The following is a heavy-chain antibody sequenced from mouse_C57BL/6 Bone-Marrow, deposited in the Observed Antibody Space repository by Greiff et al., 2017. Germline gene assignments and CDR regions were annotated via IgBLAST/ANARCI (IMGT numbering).Heavy chain of an antibody. V-gene: IGHV1-80*01. CDR1: GYAFSSYW. Sequence: QVQLQQSGAELVKPGASVKISCKASGYAFSSYWMNWVKQRPGKGLEWIGQIYPGDGDTNYNGKFKGKATLTADKSSSTAYMQLSSLTSEDAAVFFCARKGPYYGSSTVLDYWGQGTTLTVSS. CDR2: IYPGDGDT. D-gene: IGHD1-1*01. J-gene: IGHJ2*01. CDR3: ARKGPYYGSSTVLDY.